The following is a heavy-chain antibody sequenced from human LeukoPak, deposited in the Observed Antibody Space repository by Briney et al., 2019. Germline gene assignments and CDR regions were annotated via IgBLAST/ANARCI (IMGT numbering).Heavy chain of an antibody. CDR1: GFTFKRNA. V-gene: IGHV3-23*01. D-gene: IGHD6-19*01. Sequence: GGSLRLSCAASGFTFKRNAISWVRQAPGKGLEWVSTIGGSGDKTFYAYSVKGRFTISRDNSKNMLHLQMSSLTGEDKALYYCVRRGDASSGWGDHDYWGQGALVTVSS. J-gene: IGHJ4*02. CDR3: VRRGDASSGWGDHDY. CDR2: IGGSGDKT.